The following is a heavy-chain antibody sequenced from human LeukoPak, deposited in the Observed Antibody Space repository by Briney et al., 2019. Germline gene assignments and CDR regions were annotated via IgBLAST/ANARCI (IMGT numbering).Heavy chain of an antibody. CDR1: GFTFSSYA. J-gene: IGHJ4*02. V-gene: IGHV3-23*01. CDR3: ARDLRYSFDY. CDR2: ISGNGGKT. D-gene: IGHD1-26*01. Sequence: GGSLRLSCEASGFTFSSYALSWVRQTPGKGLEWVSAISGNGGKTFYADSVKGRFTISRDNSKNTLFLQLNSLSTDDTAIYYCARDLRYSFDYWGRGTLVTVSS.